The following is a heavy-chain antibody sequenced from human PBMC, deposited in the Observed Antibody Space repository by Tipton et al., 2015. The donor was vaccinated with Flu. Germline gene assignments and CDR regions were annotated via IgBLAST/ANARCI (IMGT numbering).Heavy chain of an antibody. CDR2: IYHTGNT. CDR1: GDSIGSGYY. CDR3: ARGLRDGYNPHDAFDI. Sequence: TLSLTCAVSGDSIGSGYYWGWIRQPPGKGLEWIGNIYHTGNTYHNPSLKSRVTISVDTSKNQFSLKLSSVTAADTAVYYCARGLRDGYNPHDAFDIWGQGTMVTVSS. D-gene: IGHD5-24*01. V-gene: IGHV4-38-2*01. J-gene: IGHJ3*02.